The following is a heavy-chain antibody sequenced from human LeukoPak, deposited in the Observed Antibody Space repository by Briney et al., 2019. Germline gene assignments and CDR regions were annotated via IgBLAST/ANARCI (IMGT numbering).Heavy chain of an antibody. Sequence: GGSLRLSCAASGFTFSSYGMHWVRQAPGKGLEWVAVISYDGSNKYYADSVKGRFTISRDNSKNTLYLQMNSLRAEDTAVYYCAKDRVVVLPAATYIDYWGQGTLVTVSS. D-gene: IGHD2-2*01. CDR1: GFTFSSYG. CDR2: ISYDGSNK. V-gene: IGHV3-30*18. CDR3: AKDRVVVLPAATYIDY. J-gene: IGHJ4*02.